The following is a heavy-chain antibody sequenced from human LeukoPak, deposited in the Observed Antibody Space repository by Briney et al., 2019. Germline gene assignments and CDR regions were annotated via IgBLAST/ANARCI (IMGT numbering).Heavy chain of an antibody. CDR2: ISAYNGNT. D-gene: IGHD5-12*01. J-gene: IGHJ6*03. V-gene: IGHV1-18*01. CDR1: GYTFTSYG. Sequence: GASVKVSCKASGYTFTSYGISWVRQAPGHGLEWVGWISAYNGNTHDAQKLQGRVTMTTDTSTSTAYMELRSLRSDDTAVYYCARAYSGYGYYYYYYMDVWGKGTTVTISS. CDR3: ARAYSGYGYYYYYYMDV.